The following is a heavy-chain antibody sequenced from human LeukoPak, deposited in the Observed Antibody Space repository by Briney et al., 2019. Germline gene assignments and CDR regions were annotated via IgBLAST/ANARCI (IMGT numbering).Heavy chain of an antibody. Sequence: SETLSLTCTVSGGSISSYYWSWIRQPPGKGLEWIGYIYYSGSTNYNPSLKSRVTISVDTSKNQFSLKLSSVTAADTGVYYCARVVGSSGYPYYFDYWGQGTLVTVSS. CDR3: ARVVGSSGYPYYFDY. D-gene: IGHD3-22*01. J-gene: IGHJ4*02. CDR2: IYYSGST. V-gene: IGHV4-59*12. CDR1: GGSISSYY.